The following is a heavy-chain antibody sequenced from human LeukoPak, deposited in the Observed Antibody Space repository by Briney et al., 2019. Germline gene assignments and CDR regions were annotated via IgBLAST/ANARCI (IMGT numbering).Heavy chain of an antibody. V-gene: IGHV1-2*02. CDR2: INPNSGGT. Sequence: GASVKVSCKASGYIFDIYALIWVRQAPGQGLEWMGWINPNSGGTNYAQKFQGRVTMTRDTSISTAYMELSRLRSDDTAVYYCATETTVTTGGGFDPWGQGTLVTVSS. D-gene: IGHD4-17*01. CDR1: GYIFDIYA. J-gene: IGHJ5*02. CDR3: ATETTVTTGGGFDP.